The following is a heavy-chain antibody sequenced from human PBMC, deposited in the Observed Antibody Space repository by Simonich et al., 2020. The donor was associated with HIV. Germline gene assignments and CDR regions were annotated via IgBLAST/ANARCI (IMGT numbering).Heavy chain of an antibody. D-gene: IGHD4-17*01. CDR3: ARDPGVSVTRSGWFDP. J-gene: IGHJ5*02. CDR1: GGTFSSYT. CDR2: IIPILDIA. Sequence: VQSGAEVKKPGSSVKVSCKASGGTFSSYTISWVRQAPGQGLEWMGRIIPILDIANYAQKFQGRVTITADKSTSTAYMELSRLRSEETAVYDCARDPGVSVTRSGWFDPWGQGTLVTVSS. V-gene: IGHV1-69*08.